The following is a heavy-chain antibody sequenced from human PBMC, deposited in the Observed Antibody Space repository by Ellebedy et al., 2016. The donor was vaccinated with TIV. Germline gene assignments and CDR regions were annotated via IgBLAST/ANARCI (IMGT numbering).Heavy chain of an antibody. CDR3: ATAHGAMPPF. D-gene: IGHD2-2*01. Sequence: GESLKISCAASGFTFKNYGMHWFRQAPGKGLQWVAIIWHDGSNKVYAGSVNGRFTISMDNSKNTLYLQMNNLRVADTGIYYCATAHGAMPPFWGQGTLVTVSS. CDR1: GFTFKNYG. J-gene: IGHJ4*02. CDR2: IWHDGSNK. V-gene: IGHV3-33*03.